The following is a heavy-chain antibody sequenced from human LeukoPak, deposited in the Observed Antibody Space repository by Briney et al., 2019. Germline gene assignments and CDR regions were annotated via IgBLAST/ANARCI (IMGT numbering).Heavy chain of an antibody. Sequence: GGSLRLSCAASGFTVSSNYMSWVRQAPGKGLEWVSVIYSGGSTYYADSVKGRFTISRDNSKDTLYLQMNSLRAEDTAVYYCAKVIYSGSYGFGYWGQGTLVTVSS. CDR2: IYSGGST. D-gene: IGHD1-26*01. V-gene: IGHV3-53*01. J-gene: IGHJ4*02. CDR1: GFTVSSNY. CDR3: AKVIYSGSYGFGY.